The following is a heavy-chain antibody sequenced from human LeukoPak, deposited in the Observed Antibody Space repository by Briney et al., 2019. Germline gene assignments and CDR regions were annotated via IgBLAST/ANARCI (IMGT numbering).Heavy chain of an antibody. CDR3: ARGRGLLSAFDY. D-gene: IGHD2-2*01. Sequence: GGSLRLSCAASGFTFSSYAMHWVRQAPGKGLEWVPYISSSGSTIYYADSVKGRFTISRDNAKNSLYLQMNSLRAEDTAVYYCARGRGLLSAFDYWGQGTLVTVSS. V-gene: IGHV3-48*04. J-gene: IGHJ4*02. CDR2: ISSSGSTI. CDR1: GFTFSSYA.